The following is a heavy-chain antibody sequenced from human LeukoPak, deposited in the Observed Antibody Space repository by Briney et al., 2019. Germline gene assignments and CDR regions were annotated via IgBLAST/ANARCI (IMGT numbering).Heavy chain of an antibody. V-gene: IGHV4-59*01. Sequence: SETLSLTCTVSGGSISSYYWSWIRQPPGKGLEWIAYIYSNGNTNSNPSLKSRVTIAVDTSQSQFSLKLSSMTAADTAVYYCARGLVGLTPHAGVFQIWGQGTKVTVSS. CDR2: IYSNGNT. J-gene: IGHJ3*02. D-gene: IGHD1-26*01. CDR3: ARGLVGLTPHAGVFQI. CDR1: GGSISSYY.